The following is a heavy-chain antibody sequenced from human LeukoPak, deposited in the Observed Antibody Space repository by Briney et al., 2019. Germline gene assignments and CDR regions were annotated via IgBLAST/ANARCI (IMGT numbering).Heavy chain of an antibody. Sequence: ASVKVSCKASGYTFTGYYMHWVRQAPGQGLEWMGRINPNSGATNYAQRFQGRVTMTRDTSTSTAYMELSSLRSDDTAVYYCTSSGYSDYVAPGGGYLVYWGQGTLVTVSS. CDR2: INPNSGAT. CDR3: TSSGYSDYVAPGGGYLVY. V-gene: IGHV1-2*06. CDR1: GYTFTGYY. J-gene: IGHJ4*02. D-gene: IGHD5-12*01.